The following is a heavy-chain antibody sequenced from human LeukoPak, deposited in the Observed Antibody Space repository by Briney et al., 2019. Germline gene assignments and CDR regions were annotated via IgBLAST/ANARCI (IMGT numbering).Heavy chain of an antibody. Sequence: GGSLRLSCAASGFTFSSYGMHWVRQAPGKGLEWVSYISSSGTTIYYADSLKGRFTISRDNAKNSLYLQMNSLRAEDTAVYYCARALSQELIRYSQDWGQGTLVSVSS. CDR3: ARALSQELIRYSQD. D-gene: IGHD1-1*01. V-gene: IGHV3-48*04. CDR2: ISSSGTTI. J-gene: IGHJ1*01. CDR1: GFTFSSYG.